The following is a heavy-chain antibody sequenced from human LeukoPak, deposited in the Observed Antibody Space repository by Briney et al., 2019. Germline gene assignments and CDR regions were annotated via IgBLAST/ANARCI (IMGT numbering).Heavy chain of an antibody. CDR2: ISDTGSTI. Sequence: GGSLRLSCAASGFTFSSYELNWVRQAPGKGLEWVSYISDTGSTIYYADSVEGRFTISRDNAKNSLYLQMNSLRAEDTAVYYCARGPGIAAAGTLNYYYYMDVWGKGTTVTVSS. CDR1: GFTFSSYE. CDR3: ARGPGIAAAGTLNYYYYMDV. J-gene: IGHJ6*03. D-gene: IGHD6-13*01. V-gene: IGHV3-48*03.